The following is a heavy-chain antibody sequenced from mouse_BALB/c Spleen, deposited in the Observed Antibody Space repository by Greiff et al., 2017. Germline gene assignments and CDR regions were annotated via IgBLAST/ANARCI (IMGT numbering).Heavy chain of an antibody. CDR1: GFTFSSYG. V-gene: IGHV5-6-3*01. CDR2: INSNGGST. CDR3: ARDRGYPLYAMDY. J-gene: IGHJ4*01. Sequence: EVQGVESGGGLVQPGGSLKLSCAASGFTFSSYGMSWVRQTPDKRLELVATINSNGGSTYYPDSVKGRFTISRDNAKNTLYLQMSSLKSEDTAMYYCARDRGYPLYAMDYWGQGTSVTVSS. D-gene: IGHD2-2*01.